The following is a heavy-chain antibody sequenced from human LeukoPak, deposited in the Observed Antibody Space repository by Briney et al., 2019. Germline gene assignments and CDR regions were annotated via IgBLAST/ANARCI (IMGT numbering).Heavy chain of an antibody. Sequence: GGSLRLSCAASGFTFSTYGMNWVRQAPGKGLEWVSSISSSSSYIYYADSVKGRFTISRDNSKNTLYLQMNSLRAEDTAVYYCAKPGGSGWLFLNQWMVDYWGQGTLVTVSS. CDR3: AKPGGSGWLFLNQWMVDY. D-gene: IGHD6-19*01. V-gene: IGHV3-21*04. J-gene: IGHJ4*02. CDR2: ISSSSSYI. CDR1: GFTFSTYG.